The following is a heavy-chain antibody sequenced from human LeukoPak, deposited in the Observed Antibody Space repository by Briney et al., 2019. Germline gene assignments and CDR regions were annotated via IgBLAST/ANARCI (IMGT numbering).Heavy chain of an antibody. V-gene: IGHV3-21*01. J-gene: IGHJ6*03. CDR1: GFTFSSYS. Sequence: GGSLRLSCAASGFTFSSYSMNWVRQAPGKGLEWVSSISSSSSYIYYADSVKGRFTISRDNAKNSLYLQMNSLRAEDTAVYYCARWGVPAGNYYYYMDVWGKGTTVTVSS. D-gene: IGHD2-2*01. CDR2: ISSSSSYI. CDR3: ARWGVPAGNYYYYMDV.